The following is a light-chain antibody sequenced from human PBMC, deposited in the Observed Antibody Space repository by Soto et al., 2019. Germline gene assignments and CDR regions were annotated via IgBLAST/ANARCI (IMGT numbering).Light chain of an antibody. J-gene: IGLJ3*02. Sequence: QSVLTQPASVSGSPGQSITISCTGSNSDVGGYNYVSWYQQYPGKAPQVLLYEVSNRPSGVSNRFSGSKSGNTASLTISGLQADDEADYYCSSYTSSLTWVFGGGTKLIVL. CDR1: NSDVGGYNY. CDR3: SSYTSSLTWV. CDR2: EVS. V-gene: IGLV2-14*01.